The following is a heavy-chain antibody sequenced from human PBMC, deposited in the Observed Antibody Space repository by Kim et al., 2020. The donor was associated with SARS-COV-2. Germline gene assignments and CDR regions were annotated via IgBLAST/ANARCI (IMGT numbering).Heavy chain of an antibody. D-gene: IGHD6-19*01. CDR1: GYTFSSYG. V-gene: IGHV1-18*04. Sequence: ASVKVSCKTSGYTFSSYGITWVRQDPGVGFEWMGWISPYSGATVYEQRFQGRIPMTRDTSASTVYMELRSLTSDDTAVYFCARGSPFFPFDYWGQGTL. CDR3: ARGSPFFPFDY. J-gene: IGHJ4*02. CDR2: ISPYSGAT.